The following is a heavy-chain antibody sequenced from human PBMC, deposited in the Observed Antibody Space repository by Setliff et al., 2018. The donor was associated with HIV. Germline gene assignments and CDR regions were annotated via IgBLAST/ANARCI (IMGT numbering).Heavy chain of an antibody. J-gene: IGHJ6*03. D-gene: IGHD6-19*01. V-gene: IGHV4-34*01. CDR3: VRVPGYSTGASYMDV. CDR2: INHSGST. CDR1: GGSFSGHY. Sequence: SETLSLTCAVYGGSFSGHYWTWIRQPPGKGLEWIGYINHSGSTNYNPSLKSRVTISVDTSKNQFSLKLTSVTAADTAVYYCVRVPGYSTGASYMDVWGKGTTVTVSS.